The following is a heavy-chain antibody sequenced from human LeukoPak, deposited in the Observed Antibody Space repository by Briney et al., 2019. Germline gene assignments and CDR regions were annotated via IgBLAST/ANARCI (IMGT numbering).Heavy chain of an antibody. CDR3: ARRGYFDY. Sequence: PSETLSLTCTVSGGSISSYYWSWIRQPPGKGLEWIGYFSNSGITNYNPSLKSRVTVSVDTSRNQFSLKLNSVTAADTAVYYCARRGYFDYWGQGTLVTASS. J-gene: IGHJ4*02. CDR1: GGSISSYY. V-gene: IGHV4-59*01. CDR2: FSNSGIT.